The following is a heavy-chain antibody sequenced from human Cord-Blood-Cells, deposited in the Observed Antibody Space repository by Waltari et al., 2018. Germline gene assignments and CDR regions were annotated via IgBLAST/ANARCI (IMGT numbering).Heavy chain of an antibody. J-gene: IGHJ2*01. Sequence: QVQLVQSGAEVKKPGASVKVSCKASGYTFTSYAMHWVRQAPGQRLEWMGWINAGNGNTKDSQKFQGRVTITRDTSASTAYMELSSLRSEDTAVYYCARGDFWSGYYPHWYFDLWGRGTLVTVSS. V-gene: IGHV1-3*01. CDR2: INAGNGNT. CDR3: ARGDFWSGYYPHWYFDL. CDR1: GYTFTSYA. D-gene: IGHD3-3*01.